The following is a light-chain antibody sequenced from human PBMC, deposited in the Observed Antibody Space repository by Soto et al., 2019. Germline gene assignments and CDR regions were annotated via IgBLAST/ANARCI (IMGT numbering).Light chain of an antibody. CDR1: SGHSTYG. J-gene: IGLJ3*02. Sequence: QSVLTQSPSSSASLGASVTLTCTLSSGHSTYGIAWHQQQPEKGPRYLMKLNSDGSHSKGDGIPDRFSGSSSGAERYLTISSLQSEDEADYYCQTWGTGIRVFGGGTKLTVL. CDR3: QTWGTGIRV. V-gene: IGLV4-69*01. CDR2: LNSDGSH.